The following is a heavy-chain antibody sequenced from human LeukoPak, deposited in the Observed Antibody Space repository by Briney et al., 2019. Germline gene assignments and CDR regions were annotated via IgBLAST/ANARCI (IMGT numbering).Heavy chain of an antibody. CDR2: INHSGST. CDR1: GGSFSGYY. Sequence: PSETLSLTCAVYGGSFSGYYWSWIRQPPGKGLEWIGEINHSGSTNYNPSLKSRVTISVDTSKNQFSLKLSSVTAADTAVYYCARGGHVLLWFGGHSWFDPWGQGTLVTVSS. D-gene: IGHD3-10*01. CDR3: ARGGHVLLWFGGHSWFDP. J-gene: IGHJ5*02. V-gene: IGHV4-34*01.